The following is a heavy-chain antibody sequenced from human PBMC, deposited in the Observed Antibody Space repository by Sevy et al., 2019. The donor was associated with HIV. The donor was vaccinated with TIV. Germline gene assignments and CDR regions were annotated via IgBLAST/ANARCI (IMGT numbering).Heavy chain of an antibody. CDR2: ISSSSSYI. CDR1: GFTFSSYS. J-gene: IGHJ6*02. V-gene: IGHV3-21*01. CDR3: ARDGRMVRGVVYYYYYGMDV. Sequence: GGSLRLSCAASGFTFSSYSMNWVRQAPGKGLEWVSSISSSSSYIYYADSVKGRFTISRDNAKNSLYLQMNSLRAEDTAVYYCARDGRMVRGVVYYYYYGMDVWGQGTTVTVSS. D-gene: IGHD3-10*01.